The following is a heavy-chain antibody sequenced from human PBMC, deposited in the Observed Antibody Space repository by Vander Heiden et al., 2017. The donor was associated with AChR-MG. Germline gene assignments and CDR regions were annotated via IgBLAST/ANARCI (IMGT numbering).Heavy chain of an antibody. CDR3: VKDKGLHTAFLGAFDI. CDR1: GFTFDDSA. D-gene: IGHD5-18*01. J-gene: IGHJ3*02. Sequence: EVQLVESGGGLVQPGRSLRLSCASSGFTFDDSAVHWVRQAPGRGLEWVSGISGNSGSVGYADSVKGRFTISRDNAKNSLYLQMNSLRAEDTALYYCVKDKGLHTAFLGAFDIWGQGTMVTVSS. CDR2: ISGNSGSV. V-gene: IGHV3-9*01.